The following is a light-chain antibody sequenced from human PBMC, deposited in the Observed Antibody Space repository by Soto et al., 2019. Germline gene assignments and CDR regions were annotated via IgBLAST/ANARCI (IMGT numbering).Light chain of an antibody. J-gene: IGKJ2*01. CDR1: QSVSSSY. CDR3: QQYGSSPQT. CDR2: GAS. Sequence: EIVMTQSPATLSVSPGERATLSCRASQSVSSSYLAWYQQKPGQAPRLLIYGASSRPTGIPDRFSGSGSGTDFTLTISRLEPEDFAVYYCQQYGSSPQTFGQGTNLEIK. V-gene: IGKV3-20*01.